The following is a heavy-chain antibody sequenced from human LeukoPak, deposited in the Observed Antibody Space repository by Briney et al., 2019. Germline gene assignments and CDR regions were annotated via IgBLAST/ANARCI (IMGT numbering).Heavy chain of an antibody. CDR3: AKRSVRGEYYFDY. CDR1: GFTFNTYG. D-gene: IGHD3-10*01. CDR2: ISYDGNNK. Sequence: GRSLRLSCAASGFTFNTYGMHWVRQAPGKGLEWVAVISYDGNNKYYADSVKGRFTISRDNSKNTLYLQMNSLRDEDTAVYYCAKRSVRGEYYFDYWGQGILVTVSS. J-gene: IGHJ4*02. V-gene: IGHV3-30*18.